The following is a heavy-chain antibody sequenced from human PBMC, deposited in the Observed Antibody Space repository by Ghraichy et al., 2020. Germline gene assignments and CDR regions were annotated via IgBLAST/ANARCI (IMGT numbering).Heavy chain of an antibody. V-gene: IGHV3-53*01. CDR3: ARDGRVGATVWGMDV. CDR1: GFIVSSNY. Sequence: GGSLRLSCAASGFIVSSNYMSWVRQAPGKGLEWVSVIYSDGDTYYADSMKGRFTISRDNSKNTLYLQMNSLIAEDTAVYYCARDGRVGATVWGMDVWGQGTPVTVSS. D-gene: IGHD1-26*01. J-gene: IGHJ6*02. CDR2: IYSDGDT.